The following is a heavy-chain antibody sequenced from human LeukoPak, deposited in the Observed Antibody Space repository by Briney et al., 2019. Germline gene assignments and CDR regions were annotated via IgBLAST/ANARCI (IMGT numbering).Heavy chain of an antibody. Sequence: SETLSLTCGSSGGSITTTNYWRWVRQPPGGGLEWIGEISLAGRTRYNPSLQSRVHISIDESKNHLYLNLASVTAADTAVYYCSRESGPFCPFGHWGQGTLVAVTS. J-gene: IGHJ4*02. CDR2: ISLAGRT. V-gene: IGHV4-4*02. CDR1: GGSITTTNY. D-gene: IGHD1-26*01. CDR3: SRESGPFCPFGH.